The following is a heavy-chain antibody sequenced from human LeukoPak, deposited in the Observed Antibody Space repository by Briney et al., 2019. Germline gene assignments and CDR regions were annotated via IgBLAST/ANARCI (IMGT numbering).Heavy chain of an antibody. Sequence: SETLSPTCTVSGDSISPISSSTYYWCWIRQAPGKVLEWIGSLYYGENAHYNPSLKSRATLSVDTSNNQFSLKLTSVTAADAAVYFCARQLPTAAADTRGYFDYWGQGAVVTVSS. CDR2: LYYGENA. D-gene: IGHD6-25*01. V-gene: IGHV4-39*01. CDR1: GDSISPISSSTYY. CDR3: ARQLPTAAADTRGYFDY. J-gene: IGHJ4*02.